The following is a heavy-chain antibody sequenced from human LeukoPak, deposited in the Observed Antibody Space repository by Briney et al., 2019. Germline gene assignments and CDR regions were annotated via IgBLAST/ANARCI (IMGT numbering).Heavy chain of an antibody. CDR1: GGSISSSSYY. CDR2: IYYSGST. V-gene: IGHV4-39*01. CDR3: ARGRGAARPFDY. D-gene: IGHD6-6*01. Sequence: SETLSLTCTVSGGSISSSSYYWGWIRQPPGKGLEWIGSIYYSGSTYYNPSLKSRVTISVDTSKNQFSLKLSSVTAADTAVYYCARGRGAARPFDYWGQGTLVTVSS. J-gene: IGHJ4*02.